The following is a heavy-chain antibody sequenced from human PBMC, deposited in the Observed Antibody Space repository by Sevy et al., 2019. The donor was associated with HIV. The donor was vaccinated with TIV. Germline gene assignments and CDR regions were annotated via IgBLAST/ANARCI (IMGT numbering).Heavy chain of an antibody. V-gene: IGHV4-34*01. J-gene: IGHJ4*02. D-gene: IGHD3-3*01. Sequence: SETLSLTCAVYGGSFSGYYWSWIRQPPGKGLEWIGEINHSGSTNYNPSLKSRVTISVDTSKNQFSLKLSSVTAADTAVYYCATRNFWSGYRGTFDYWGQGTLVTVSS. CDR1: GGSFSGYY. CDR2: INHSGST. CDR3: ATRNFWSGYRGTFDY.